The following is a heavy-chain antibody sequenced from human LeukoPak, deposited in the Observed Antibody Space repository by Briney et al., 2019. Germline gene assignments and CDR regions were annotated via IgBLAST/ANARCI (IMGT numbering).Heavy chain of an antibody. CDR3: ARHGGAFDY. CDR1: GCSFTSSW. Sequence: GESLQISCKGSGCSFTSSWIGWVRQIPGKGLEWMGIVFPADSDTRYSPSFQGQVTFSADKSSSTAYLQWSSLKASDSAMYYCARHGGAFDYWGQGTLVTVSS. J-gene: IGHJ4*02. V-gene: IGHV5-51*01. D-gene: IGHD4-17*01. CDR2: VFPADSDT.